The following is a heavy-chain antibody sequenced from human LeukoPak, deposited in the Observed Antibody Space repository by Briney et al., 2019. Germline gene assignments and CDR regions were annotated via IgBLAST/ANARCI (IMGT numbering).Heavy chain of an antibody. CDR3: AKESPTGGNFDY. CDR2: IKTDGSTT. D-gene: IGHD2-8*02. V-gene: IGHV3-74*01. J-gene: IGHJ4*02. CDR1: GFTFSSYW. Sequence: GGSLRLSCAVSGFTFSSYWMHWVRQAPGKGLVWVSHIKTDGSTTAYADSVKGRFTISRDNAKNTLYLQMNSLRAEDTGVYYCAKESPTGGNFDYWGQGTLVTVSS.